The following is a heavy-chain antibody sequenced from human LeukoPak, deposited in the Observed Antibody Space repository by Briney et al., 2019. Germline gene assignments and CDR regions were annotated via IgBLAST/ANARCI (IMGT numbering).Heavy chain of an antibody. D-gene: IGHD6-13*01. V-gene: IGHV3-23*01. Sequence: GGSLRLSCAASGFTFTTYAMSWVRQAPGMGLEWVSSISNNGGDTYYADSVKGRLSISRDNSKNTLYLQINSLRAEDTAMYYCAILPGYSSGWYEVNYWGQGTLVTVSS. CDR3: AILPGYSSGWYEVNY. CDR1: GFTFTTYA. CDR2: ISNNGGDT. J-gene: IGHJ4*02.